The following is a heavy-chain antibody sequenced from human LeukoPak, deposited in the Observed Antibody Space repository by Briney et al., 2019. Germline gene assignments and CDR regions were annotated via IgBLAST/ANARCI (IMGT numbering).Heavy chain of an antibody. V-gene: IGHV3-7*01. CDR1: GFTFSSYW. Sequence: GGSPRLSRAASGFTFSSYWMSWVRQAPGKGLEWVANIKQDGSEKYYVDSVKGRFTISRDNAKNSLYLQMNSLRAEDTAVYYCARGTMVRGVLIDYWGQGTLVTVSS. CDR2: IKQDGSEK. D-gene: IGHD3-10*01. CDR3: ARGTMVRGVLIDY. J-gene: IGHJ4*02.